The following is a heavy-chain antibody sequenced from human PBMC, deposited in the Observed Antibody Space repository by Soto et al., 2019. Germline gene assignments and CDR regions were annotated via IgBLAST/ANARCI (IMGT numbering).Heavy chain of an antibody. V-gene: IGHV4-34*01. J-gene: IGHJ6*02. CDR1: GGSFSGYY. D-gene: IGHD5-18*01. CDR2: INHSGST. Sequence: SETLSLTCDVYGGSFSGYYWSWIRQPPGKGLEWIGEINHSGSTNYNPSLKSRTTISAHTSKNQLSLKVSSVTAADTAVYYCARGGGSSFGLDYYYGMDVWGQGTTVTVSS. CDR3: ARGGGSSFGLDYYYGMDV.